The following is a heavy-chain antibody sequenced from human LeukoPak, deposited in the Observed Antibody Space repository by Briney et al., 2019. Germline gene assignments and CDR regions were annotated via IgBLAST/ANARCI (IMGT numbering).Heavy chain of an antibody. Sequence: GGSLRLSCAASGFSISTYVMSWVRQAPGRGLEWVSAISGSGGSTYYADSVKGRFTISRDNAKNSLYLQMNSLRAEDTAVYYCASFDYGAIDYWGQGTLVAVSS. CDR2: ISGSGGST. V-gene: IGHV3-23*01. J-gene: IGHJ4*02. CDR3: ASFDYGAIDY. D-gene: IGHD4-17*01. CDR1: GFSISTYV.